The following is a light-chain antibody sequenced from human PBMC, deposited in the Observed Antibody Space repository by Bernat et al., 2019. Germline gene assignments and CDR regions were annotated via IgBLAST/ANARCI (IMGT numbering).Light chain of an antibody. CDR3: QQYDNVPIT. Sequence: DIQMTQSPSSLSASVGDRVTITCRASQSISSYLNWYQQKPGKAPKLLIYAASSLQSGVPSRFSGSGSGTDFTLTISSLQPEDIATYHCQQYDNVPITFGQGTRLEIK. CDR2: AAS. CDR1: QSISSY. V-gene: IGKV1-39*01. J-gene: IGKJ5*01.